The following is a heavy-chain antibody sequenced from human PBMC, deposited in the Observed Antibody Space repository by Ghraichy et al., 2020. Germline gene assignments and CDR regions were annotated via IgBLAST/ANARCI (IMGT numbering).Heavy chain of an antibody. V-gene: IGHV4-34*01. Sequence: SETLSLTCAVYGGSFSGYYWSWIRQPPGKGLEWIGEINHSGSTNYNPSLKSRVTISVDTSKNQFSLKLSSVTAADTAVYYCEREGACRDSSGYCGSFDIWGQGTMVTVSS. D-gene: IGHD3-22*01. CDR1: GGSFSGYY. CDR2: INHSGST. CDR3: EREGACRDSSGYCGSFDI. J-gene: IGHJ3*02.